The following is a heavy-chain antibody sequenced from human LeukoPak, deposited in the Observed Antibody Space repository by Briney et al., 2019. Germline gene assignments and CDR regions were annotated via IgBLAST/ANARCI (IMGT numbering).Heavy chain of an antibody. J-gene: IGHJ5*02. CDR2: IYSSGST. V-gene: IGHV4-61*02. CDR3: ARVRGGCSSTSCYIDP. CDR1: GGSISSGNYY. Sequence: SETLSLTCTVSGGSISSGNYYWSWIRQPAGKGLEWIGRIYSSGSTNYNPSLKSRVTISVDTSKNQFSLKLSSVTAADTAVYFCARVRGGCSSTSCYIDPWGQGTLVTVSS. D-gene: IGHD2-2*02.